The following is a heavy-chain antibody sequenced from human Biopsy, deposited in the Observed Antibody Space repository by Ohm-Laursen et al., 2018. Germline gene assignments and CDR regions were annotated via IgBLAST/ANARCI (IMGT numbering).Heavy chain of an antibody. Sequence: QTLSLTCALSGDSVSNNDAAWNWIRQSPSRGLEWLGRTYYRTKWYSDSAVSVKSRITISADTSKNQFSLQLNSVTPEDTAVYYCARETPTGIPFNWFDPWGQGTLVTVSS. J-gene: IGHJ5*02. CDR2: TYYRTKWYS. CDR3: ARETPTGIPFNWFDP. D-gene: IGHD1-1*01. V-gene: IGHV6-1*01. CDR1: GDSVSNNDAA.